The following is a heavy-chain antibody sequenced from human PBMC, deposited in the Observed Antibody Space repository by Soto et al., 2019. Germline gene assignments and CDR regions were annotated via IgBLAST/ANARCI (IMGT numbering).Heavy chain of an antibody. CDR2: ISYDGGNQ. J-gene: IGHJ4*02. V-gene: IGHV3-30-3*01. D-gene: IGHD1-20*01. Sequence: PGGSLRLSCEASGFTFSSYPMHWVRQAPGKGLEWVTVISYDGGNQYYADSVKGRFTISRDNSNDTLYLQMHSLRSDDTAVYFCARGPITQTSFIDHWGQGTLVTVSS. CDR1: GFTFSSYP. CDR3: ARGPITQTSFIDH.